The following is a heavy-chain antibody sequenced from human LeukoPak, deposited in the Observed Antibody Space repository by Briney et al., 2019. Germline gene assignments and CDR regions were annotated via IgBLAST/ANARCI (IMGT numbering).Heavy chain of an antibody. J-gene: IGHJ4*02. D-gene: IGHD3-22*01. CDR2: IIPIFGTA. Sequence: ASVKVSCKASGGTFSSYAISWVRRAPGQGLEWMGGIIPIFGTANYAQKFQGRVTITADKSTSTAYMELSSLRSEDTAVYYCARGTYYYDSSGYYIYYFDYWGQGTLVTVSS. CDR1: GGTFSSYA. V-gene: IGHV1-69*06. CDR3: ARGTYYYDSSGYYIYYFDY.